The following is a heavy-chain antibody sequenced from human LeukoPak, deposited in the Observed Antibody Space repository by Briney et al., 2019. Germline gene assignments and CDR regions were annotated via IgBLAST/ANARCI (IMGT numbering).Heavy chain of an antibody. Sequence: GGSLGLSCAASGFTFSSYEMNWVRQAPRKGLEWISYISSSGRTTHYADSVKGRFTISRDNVRNSLYLQMNSLRAEDTAVYYCGSDRVLAFGGVIPYFDYWGQGTLVTVSS. V-gene: IGHV3-48*03. D-gene: IGHD3-16*02. CDR3: GSDRVLAFGGVIPYFDY. J-gene: IGHJ4*02. CDR2: ISSSGRTT. CDR1: GFTFSSYE.